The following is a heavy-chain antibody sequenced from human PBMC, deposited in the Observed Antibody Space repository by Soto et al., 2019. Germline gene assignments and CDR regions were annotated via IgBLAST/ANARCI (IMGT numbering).Heavy chain of an antibody. D-gene: IGHD2-21*01. CDR3: AKGLAIMADH. Sequence: GGSLRLSCTDSGFSFNTYVMDWVRQAPGKGLEWVARILYDGSKEYYADPVKGRFTISRDNSKNTLYLQMDRLRVEDTAVYFCAKGLAIMADHWGQGTPVT. J-gene: IGHJ4*02. CDR1: GFSFNTYV. V-gene: IGHV3-30*18. CDR2: ILYDGSKE.